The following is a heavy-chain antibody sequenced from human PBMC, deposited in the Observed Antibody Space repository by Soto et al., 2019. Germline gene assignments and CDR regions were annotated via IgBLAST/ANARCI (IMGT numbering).Heavy chain of an antibody. CDR3: APGPTVFNWFDP. CDR2: IWYDGSNK. J-gene: IGHJ5*02. V-gene: IGHV3-33*01. D-gene: IGHD4-17*01. CDR1: GFAFSSYG. Sequence: GGSLRLSCAASGFAFSSYGMHWVRQAPGKGLEWVAVIWYDGSNKYYADSVKGRFTISRDNSKNTLYLQMNSLRAEDTAVYYCAPGPTVFNWFDPWGQGTLVTVSS.